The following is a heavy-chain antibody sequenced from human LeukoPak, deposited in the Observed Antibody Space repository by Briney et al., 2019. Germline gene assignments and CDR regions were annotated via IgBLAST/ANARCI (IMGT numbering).Heavy chain of an antibody. J-gene: IGHJ3*02. V-gene: IGHV1-18*01. Sequence: ASVKVSCKASGYTFTSYGISWVRQAPGQGLEWMGWISAYNGNTNYAQKLQGRVTMTTDTSTSTAYMELRSLRSDDTAVYYCAREFHYCSSTSCRGAFDIWGQGTMVTVSS. CDR2: ISAYNGNT. CDR3: AREFHYCSSTSCRGAFDI. D-gene: IGHD2-2*01. CDR1: GYTFTSYG.